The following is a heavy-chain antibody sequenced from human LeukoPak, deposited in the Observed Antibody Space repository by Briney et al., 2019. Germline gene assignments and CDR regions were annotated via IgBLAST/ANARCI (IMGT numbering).Heavy chain of an antibody. CDR2: ISGSGGST. Sequence: GGSLRLSCEASGFTFSSYAMSWVRQAPGKGLEWVSAISGSGGSTYYADSVKGRFTISRDNSKNTLYLQMNSLRAEDTAVYYCASFSGYYYDSSGLFDYWGQGTLVTVSS. CDR3: ASFSGYYYDSSGLFDY. V-gene: IGHV3-23*01. CDR1: GFTFSSYA. D-gene: IGHD3-22*01. J-gene: IGHJ4*02.